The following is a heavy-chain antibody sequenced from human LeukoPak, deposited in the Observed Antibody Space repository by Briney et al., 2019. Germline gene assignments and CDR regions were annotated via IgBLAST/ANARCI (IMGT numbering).Heavy chain of an antibody. CDR3: ASTHSAYDSSGYHYGMDV. V-gene: IGHV4-59*10. Sequence: SETLSLTCAVYGGSFSGYYWSWIRQPAGKGLEWIGRIYTSGSTNYNPSLKSRVTMSVDTSKNQFSLKLSSVTAADTAVYYCASTHSAYDSSGYHYGMDVWGQGTTVTVSS. CDR2: IYTSGST. CDR1: GGSFSGYY. J-gene: IGHJ6*02. D-gene: IGHD3-22*01.